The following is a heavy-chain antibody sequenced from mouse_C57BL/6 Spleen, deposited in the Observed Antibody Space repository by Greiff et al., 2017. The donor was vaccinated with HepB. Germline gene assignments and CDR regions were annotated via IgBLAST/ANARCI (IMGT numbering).Heavy chain of an antibody. CDR2: ISSGGDYI. J-gene: IGHJ4*01. CDR3: TREGYSNYGGDYAMDY. Sequence: EVQLVESGAGLVKPGGSLKLSCAASGFTFSSYAMSWVRQTPEKRLEWVAYISSGGDYIYYADTVKGRVTMSRDNARNSLYLQMSSLKSEDTAMYYCTREGYSNYGGDYAMDYWGQGTSVTVSS. D-gene: IGHD2-5*01. V-gene: IGHV5-9-1*02. CDR1: GFTFSSYA.